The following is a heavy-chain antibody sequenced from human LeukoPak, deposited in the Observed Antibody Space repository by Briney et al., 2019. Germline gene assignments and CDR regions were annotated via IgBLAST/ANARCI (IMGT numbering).Heavy chain of an antibody. V-gene: IGHV3-48*04. Sequence: TGGSLRLSCAASGFTFSSYSMNWVRQPPGKGLEWVSGISWNSGSIGYADSVKGRFTISRDNAKNSLYLQMNSLRAEDTAVYYCARDLGYSSGPNYWGQGTRVTVSS. D-gene: IGHD6-19*01. CDR3: ARDLGYSSGPNY. CDR2: ISWNSGSI. CDR1: GFTFSSYS. J-gene: IGHJ4*02.